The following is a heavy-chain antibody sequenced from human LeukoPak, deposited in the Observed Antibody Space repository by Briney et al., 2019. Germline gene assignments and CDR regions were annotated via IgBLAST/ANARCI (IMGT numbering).Heavy chain of an antibody. CDR3: ARDLSPTYSGGSCYSGPVSDY. CDR2: INPSGGST. J-gene: IGHJ4*02. D-gene: IGHD2-15*01. CDR1: GYTFTSFY. Sequence: ASVKVSCKASGYTFTSFYMHWVRQAPGQGLERMGLINPSGGSTSFAQTFQGRVTMTRDTSTSTVYMELSSLRSEDTAVYYCARDLSPTYSGGSCYSGPVSDYWGQGTLVTVSS. V-gene: IGHV1-46*01.